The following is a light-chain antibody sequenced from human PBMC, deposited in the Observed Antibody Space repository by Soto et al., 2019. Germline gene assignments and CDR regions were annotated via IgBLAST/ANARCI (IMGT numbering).Light chain of an antibody. CDR3: CSCAGSTSL. Sequence: QSALTQPASVSGSPGQSVTISCTGTSSDVGSYKLVYWYQQHPGKAPKLMIYDGSNRRSGVPYRVSGSKSGNTASLTISGLQAEDEDDYYCCSCAGSTSLFGGGTKLTVL. V-gene: IGLV2-23*01. J-gene: IGLJ2*01. CDR1: SSDVGSYKL. CDR2: DGS.